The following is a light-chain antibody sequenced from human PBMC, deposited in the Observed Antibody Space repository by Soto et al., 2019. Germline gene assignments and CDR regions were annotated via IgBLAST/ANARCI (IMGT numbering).Light chain of an antibody. CDR1: NSDVGGYNY. J-gene: IGLJ1*01. Sequence: QSVLPQPASVSGSPVQSITICCAGTNSDVGGYNYVSWYQQHPGKAPKLMIYEVSNRPSGVSNRFSGSKSGNTASLTISGLQTEDEADYYCSSYTSSSTLFGTGTKVTV. CDR2: EVS. V-gene: IGLV2-14*01. CDR3: SSYTSSSTL.